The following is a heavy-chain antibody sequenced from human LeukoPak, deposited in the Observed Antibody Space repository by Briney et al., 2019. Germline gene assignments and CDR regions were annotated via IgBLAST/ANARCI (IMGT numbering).Heavy chain of an antibody. CDR2: ITYDGRNE. Sequence: GGSLRLSCAASGFTFSSYAMHWVRQVPGKGLEWVGVITYDGRNEHHADSVKGRFTISRDNSKNTLYLHMSSLRAEDTAVYFCARDSSDTAMVEGALDFWGQGTMVTVSS. J-gene: IGHJ3*01. CDR1: GFTFSSYA. V-gene: IGHV3-30*15. D-gene: IGHD5-18*01. CDR3: ARDSSDTAMVEGALDF.